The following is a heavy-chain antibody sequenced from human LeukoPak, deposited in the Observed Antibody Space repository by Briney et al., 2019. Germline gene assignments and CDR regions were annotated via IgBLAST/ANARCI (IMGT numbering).Heavy chain of an antibody. CDR3: ARSNYETYYYGMDV. V-gene: IGHV1-18*01. Sequence: ASVKVSCKASGYTFTSYGISWVRQAPGQGLEWMGWISAYNHKTNYTQKLQGRVTMTTDTSTSTAYMEPRSLRSDDTAVYYCARSNYETYYYGMDVWGQGTTVTVSS. CDR2: ISAYNHKT. CDR1: GYTFTSYG. J-gene: IGHJ6*02. D-gene: IGHD1-7*01.